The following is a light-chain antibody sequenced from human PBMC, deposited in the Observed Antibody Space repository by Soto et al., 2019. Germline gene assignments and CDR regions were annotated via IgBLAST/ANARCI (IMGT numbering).Light chain of an antibody. CDR2: KAS. CDR1: QSIRSR. CDR3: QQYARNQLT. V-gene: IGKV1-5*03. J-gene: IGKJ4*01. Sequence: DIQMTQSPSTLSASVGDRVTIACRASQSIRSRLAWYQQKAGKAPKLLIYKASGLQSGVPSRFSGSGSGTAFTLIISSLQPDDFGTYYCQQYARNQLTCGAGTKLDIX.